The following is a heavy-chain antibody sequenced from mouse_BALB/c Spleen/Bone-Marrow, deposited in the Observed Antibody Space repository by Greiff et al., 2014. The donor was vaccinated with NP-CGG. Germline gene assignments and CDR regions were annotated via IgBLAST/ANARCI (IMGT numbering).Heavy chain of an antibody. J-gene: IGHJ4*01. Sequence: EVKLMESGPDLVKPSQSLSLTCTVTGYSITSYYSWHWIRQFPGNKLEWMGYIHYSGTTVYNPSLKSRISITRDTSNNQFFLQLNSMTSEDTATYYCARFAGTPYTMDYWGQGTSVTVSS. CDR3: ARFAGTPYTMDY. D-gene: IGHD4-1*01. V-gene: IGHV3-1*02. CDR1: GYSITSYYS. CDR2: IHYSGTT.